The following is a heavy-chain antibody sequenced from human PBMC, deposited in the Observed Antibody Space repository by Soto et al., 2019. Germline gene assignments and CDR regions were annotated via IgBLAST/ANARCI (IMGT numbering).Heavy chain of an antibody. J-gene: IGHJ4*02. D-gene: IGHD3-10*01. CDR1: GYTFTGYY. CDR2: SKPTSGGT. V-gene: IGHV1-2*04. Sequence: QVQLVQSGAEVKKPGASVKVSCRASGYTFTGYYMHWLRQAPGQGLEWMGWSKPTSGGTNYAQKFQGWVTMTRDRSISTTDMALSRLRSDDTAVYYYERDSGGGNDYWGQGTLVTVSS. CDR3: ERDSGGGNDY.